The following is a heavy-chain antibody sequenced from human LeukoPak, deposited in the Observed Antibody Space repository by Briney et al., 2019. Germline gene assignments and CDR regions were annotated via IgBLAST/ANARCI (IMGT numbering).Heavy chain of an antibody. D-gene: IGHD6-13*01. Sequence: PGGSLRLSCAASGFTFSNYAMSWVRQAPGKGLEWVSGITNSGGGTFYADSVKGRFTISRDNSKNTLYLQMNNLRAEDTAIYYCAKNVAASPFRYFDSWGQGTLVTVSS. CDR3: AKNVAASPFRYFDS. V-gene: IGHV3-23*01. CDR1: GFTFSNYA. CDR2: ITNSGGGT. J-gene: IGHJ4*02.